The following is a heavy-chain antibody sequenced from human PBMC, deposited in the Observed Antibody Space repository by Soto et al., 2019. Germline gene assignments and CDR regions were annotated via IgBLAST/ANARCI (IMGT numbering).Heavy chain of an antibody. CDR3: TRVRFLEWLWFGYYYYYGMDV. V-gene: IGHV3-49*03. J-gene: IGHJ6*02. Sequence: GGSLRLSCTASGFTFGDYAMSWFRQAPGKGLEWVGFIRSKAYGGTTEYAASVKGRFTISRDDSKSIAYLQMNSLKTEDTAVYYCTRVRFLEWLWFGYYYYYGMDVWGQGTTVTVSS. CDR1: GFTFGDYA. CDR2: IRSKAYGGTT. D-gene: IGHD3-3*01.